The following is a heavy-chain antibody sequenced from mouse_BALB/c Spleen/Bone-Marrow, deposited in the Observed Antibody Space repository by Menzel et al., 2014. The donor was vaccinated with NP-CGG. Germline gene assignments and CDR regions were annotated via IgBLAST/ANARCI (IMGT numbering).Heavy chain of an antibody. CDR1: GYTFSNYW. J-gene: IGHJ2*01. CDR2: IHPRNSDT. Sequence: VQLQQSGTVLARPGAAVKMSCKASGYTFSNYWMHWIKQRPGQGLEWIGTIHPRNSDTTYNQKFKGKAKLTAVTSTSTAYMELSSLTNEDSAVYYCTTLARNNFDYWGQGTTLTVSS. CDR3: TTLARNNFDY. V-gene: IGHV1-5*01. D-gene: IGHD5-1-1*01.